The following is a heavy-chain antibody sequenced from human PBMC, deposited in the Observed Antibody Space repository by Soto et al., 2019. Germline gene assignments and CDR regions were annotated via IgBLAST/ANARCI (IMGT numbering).Heavy chain of an antibody. V-gene: IGHV3-21*01. CDR3: ARDTIPYSSSSHAFDI. Sequence: EVQLVESGGGLVKPGGSLRLSCAASGITFSSYSMNWVRQAPGKGLEWVSSISSTGTYIDYADSVKGRFTISRDNAKKSLFLQMASLRAEDAALYYCARDTIPYSSSSHAFDIWGQGTMVTVSS. CDR2: ISSTGTYI. J-gene: IGHJ3*02. CDR1: GITFSSYS. D-gene: IGHD6-6*01.